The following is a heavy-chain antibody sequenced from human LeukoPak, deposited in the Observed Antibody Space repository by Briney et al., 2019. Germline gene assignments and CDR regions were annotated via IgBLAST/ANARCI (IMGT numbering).Heavy chain of an antibody. D-gene: IGHD1-26*01. CDR1: GFTVSSNY. CDR3: AREPWSVGPFDY. CDR2: IYSGGST. J-gene: IGHJ4*02. V-gene: IGHV3-53*01. Sequence: GGSLRLSCAASGFTVSSNYVSWVRQAPGKGLEWVSVIYSGGSTYYADSVKGRFTISRDNSKNTLYLQMNSLRAEDTAVYYCAREPWSVGPFDYWGQGTLVTVSS.